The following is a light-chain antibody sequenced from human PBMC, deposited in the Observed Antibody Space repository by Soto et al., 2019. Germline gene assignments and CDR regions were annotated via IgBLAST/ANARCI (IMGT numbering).Light chain of an antibody. J-gene: IGKJ1*01. CDR3: QQSYSTPWT. V-gene: IGKV1-39*01. Sequence: DIRMTQSPSSLSASVGDRVTITCRASQSIRTYLNWYQQKPGKAPNLLIYTVSNLQSGVSSRFTGSGSGTDFTLTISSLQPEDFGTYFCQQSYSTPWTFAQGTKVEIK. CDR1: QSIRTY. CDR2: TVS.